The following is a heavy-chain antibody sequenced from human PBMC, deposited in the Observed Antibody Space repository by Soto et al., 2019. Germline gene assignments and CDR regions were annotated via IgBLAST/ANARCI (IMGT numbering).Heavy chain of an antibody. CDR3: ARVKMNDILTGYRYYYYYMDV. CDR2: IYHSGST. CDR1: SGSISSSNW. Sequence: SETLSLTCAVSSGSISSSNWWSWVRQPPGKGLEWIGEIYHSGSTNYNPSLKSRVTISVDKSKNQFSLKLSSVTAADTAVYYCARVKMNDILTGYRYYYYYMDVWGKGTTVTVSS. D-gene: IGHD3-9*01. J-gene: IGHJ6*03. V-gene: IGHV4-4*02.